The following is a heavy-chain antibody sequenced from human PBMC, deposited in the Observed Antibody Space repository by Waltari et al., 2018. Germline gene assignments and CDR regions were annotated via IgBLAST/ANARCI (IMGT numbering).Heavy chain of an antibody. CDR3: ARDGAGAGTEVDAFDI. J-gene: IGHJ3*02. CDR2: IRSSSSTR. Sequence: VQLVESGGGWVQPGGSLRLSCAASGFTFRSYSMNWVRQAPGKGLEWVSYIRSSSSTRYYADSVKGRFTITRDNAKNSVYLKMNSLRAEDTAVDDCARDGAGAGTEVDAFDIWGQGTMVTVSS. D-gene: IGHD6-19*01. V-gene: IGHV3-48*01. CDR1: GFTFRSYS.